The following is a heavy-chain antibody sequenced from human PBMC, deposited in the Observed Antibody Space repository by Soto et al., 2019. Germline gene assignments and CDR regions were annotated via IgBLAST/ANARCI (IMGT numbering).Heavy chain of an antibody. CDR2: IIPILGIA. CDR3: ARERGSYTVGFDY. D-gene: IGHD1-26*01. CDR1: GGTFSSYT. J-gene: IGHJ4*02. Sequence: QVQLVQSGAEVKKPGSSVKVSCKASGGTFSSYTISWVRQAPGQGLEWMGRIIPILGIANYAQKFQGRVTINPDKSTSTAYMELSSLRSEDTAVYYCARERGSYTVGFDYWGQGTLVTVSS. V-gene: IGHV1-69*08.